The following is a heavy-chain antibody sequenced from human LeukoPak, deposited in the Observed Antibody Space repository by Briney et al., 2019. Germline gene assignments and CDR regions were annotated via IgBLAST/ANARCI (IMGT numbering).Heavy chain of an antibody. V-gene: IGHV3-23*01. J-gene: IGHJ4*02. CDR3: AKDPIFSGSYGVFDY. Sequence: GGSLRLSCAASGFTFSSCAMSWVRQAPGKGLEWVSTIIDSGNSIYYADSAEGRFTISRDNSKNTLYLQMSSLRAGDTAVYYCAKDPIFSGSYGVFDYWGLGTLVTVSS. CDR2: IIDSGNSI. CDR1: GFTFSSCA. D-gene: IGHD1-26*01.